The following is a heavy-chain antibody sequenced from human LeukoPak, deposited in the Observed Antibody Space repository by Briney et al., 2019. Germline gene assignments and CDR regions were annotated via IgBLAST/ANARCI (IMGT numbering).Heavy chain of an antibody. D-gene: IGHD1-26*01. Sequence: GGSLRLSCVVSGFTFRSYWMSWVRQAPGKGLEWVAVISYDGSNKYYADSVKGRFTISRDNSKNTLYLQMNSLRAEDTAVYYCASGSGSYSADYCGQGTLVTVSS. V-gene: IGHV3-30-3*01. CDR1: GFTFRSYW. CDR2: ISYDGSNK. CDR3: ASGSGSYSADY. J-gene: IGHJ4*02.